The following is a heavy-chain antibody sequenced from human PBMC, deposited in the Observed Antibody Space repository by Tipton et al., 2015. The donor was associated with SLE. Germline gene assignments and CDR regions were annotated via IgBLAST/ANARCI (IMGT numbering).Heavy chain of an antibody. Sequence: TLSLTCTVSGGSISSGDYYWGWIRQPPGKGLEWIGSIYYSGSTYYNPSLKSRVTISVDTSKNQFSLKLSSVTAADTAVYYCASLQWELPHYWGQGTLVTVSS. J-gene: IGHJ4*02. V-gene: IGHV4-39*01. CDR1: GGSISSGDYY. CDR2: IYYSGST. CDR3: ASLQWELPHY. D-gene: IGHD1-26*01.